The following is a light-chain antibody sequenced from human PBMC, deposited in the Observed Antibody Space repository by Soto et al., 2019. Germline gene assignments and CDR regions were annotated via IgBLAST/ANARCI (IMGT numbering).Light chain of an antibody. J-gene: IGKJ2*01. CDR2: EAA. V-gene: IGKV3-11*01. CDR1: QSVGTY. CDR3: QQRYNWPNT. Sequence: EIVLTQSPATLSLSPGERATLSCRASQSVGTYLAWYQHSPGQAPRLLIYEAANRATGIPARFSGSGSGTDFTLTISGPEPEDFAVYYCQQRYNWPNTFGQGTKLEIK.